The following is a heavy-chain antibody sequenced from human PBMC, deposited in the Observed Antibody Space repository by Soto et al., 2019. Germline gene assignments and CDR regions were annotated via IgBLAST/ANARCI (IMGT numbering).Heavy chain of an antibody. CDR2: INPSGGST. D-gene: IGHD6-13*01. J-gene: IGHJ5*02. V-gene: IGHV1-46*01. CDR1: GYTFTSYY. Sequence: ASVKVSCKASGYTFTSYYMHWVRQAPGQGLEWMGIINPSGGSTSYAQKFQGRVTMTRDTSTSTVYMELSSLRSEDTAVYYCARDSSEGYSTTYNWFAPWGQGTLVTVSS. CDR3: ARDSSEGYSTTYNWFAP.